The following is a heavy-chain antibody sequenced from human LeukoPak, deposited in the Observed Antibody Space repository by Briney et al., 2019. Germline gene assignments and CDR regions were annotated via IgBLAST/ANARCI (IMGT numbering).Heavy chain of an antibody. D-gene: IGHD1-26*01. CDR3: TTGESMVGSTIHIRWAD. Sequence: GGSLRLSCAASGFTFSNAWMTWVRQAPGKGLEWVGRIKSKTAGGTVDYAAPVKGRFTISRDDSKNTLYLQMNSLKTEDTAVYYCTTGESMVGSTIHIRWADWGQGTLVTVSS. CDR1: GFTFSNAW. J-gene: IGHJ4*02. V-gene: IGHV3-15*01. CDR2: IKSKTAGGTV.